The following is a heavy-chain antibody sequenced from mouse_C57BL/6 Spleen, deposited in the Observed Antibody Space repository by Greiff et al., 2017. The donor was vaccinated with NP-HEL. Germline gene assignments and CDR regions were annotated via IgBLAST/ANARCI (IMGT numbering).Heavy chain of an antibody. D-gene: IGHD2-3*01. V-gene: IGHV14-4*01. Sequence: EVQLQQSGAELVRPGASVKLSCTASGFNIKDDYMHWVKQRPEQGLEWIGWIDPENGDTEYASKFQGKATITADTSSNTAYLPLSSLTSEDTAVYYCTLIYDGSFDWGQGTLVTVSA. CDR2: IDPENGDT. CDR1: GFNIKDDY. CDR3: TLIYDGSFD. J-gene: IGHJ3*01.